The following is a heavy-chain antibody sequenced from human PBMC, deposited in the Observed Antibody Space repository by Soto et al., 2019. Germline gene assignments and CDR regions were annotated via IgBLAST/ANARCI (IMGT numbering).Heavy chain of an antibody. CDR3: ARARNDYGDYDHFNWFDP. D-gene: IGHD4-17*01. Sequence: SETLSLTCAVSGGYISGGYYSWSWIRQPPGKGLEWIGYIYYSGSTNYNPSLKSRVTISVDTSKNQFSLKLSSVTAADTAVYYCARARNDYGDYDHFNWFDPWGQGTLVTVSS. CDR1: GGYISGGYYS. J-gene: IGHJ5*02. V-gene: IGHV4-61*01. CDR2: IYYSGST.